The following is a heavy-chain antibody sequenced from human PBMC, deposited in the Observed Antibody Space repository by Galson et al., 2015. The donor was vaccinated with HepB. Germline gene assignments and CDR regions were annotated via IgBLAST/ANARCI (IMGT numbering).Heavy chain of an antibody. J-gene: IGHJ4*02. V-gene: IGHV1-8*01. CDR2: MNPNSGNT. D-gene: IGHD1-26*01. CDR3: ARGGGWDLYVE. CDR1: GYTFTSFD. Sequence: SVKVSCKASGYTFTSFDISWVRQATGQGLEWMGWMNPNSGNTGYAQEFQGRVTMTRNTSTGTAFMELSSLRSEDTAVYYCARGGGWDLYVEWGQGTLVTVSS.